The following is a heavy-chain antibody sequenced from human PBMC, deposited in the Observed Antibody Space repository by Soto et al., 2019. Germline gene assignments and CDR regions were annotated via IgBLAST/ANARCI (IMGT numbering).Heavy chain of an antibody. V-gene: IGHV4-61*01. CDR1: GGSITYINNHY. J-gene: IGHJ5*01. CDR3: ARTTVVNMFAS. CDR2: IYYSGST. Sequence: SETLSLTCTVSGGSITYINNHYCSWFRLPPGKGLEWIGYIYYSGSTNYNPSLKSRVTISVDTTKSQFSLKVRSVTAADTAVYYCARTTVVNMFASWGQGTLVTVSS. D-gene: IGHD4-17*01.